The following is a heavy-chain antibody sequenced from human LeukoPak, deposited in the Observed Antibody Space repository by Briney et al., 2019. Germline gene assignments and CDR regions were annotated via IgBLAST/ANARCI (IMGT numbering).Heavy chain of an antibody. CDR2: ISPYDGDT. CDR3: SRDYCTRGGDCYKEDLFDP. Sequence: ASVKVSCKASGYTFAIYGISWVRQAPGQGLEWMAWISPYDGDTNYAQNFEGRVTMTTETSTSTAYMELRSLRSDDTAIYYCSRDYCTRGGDCYKEDLFDPWGQGTLVTVSS. D-gene: IGHD2-21*02. J-gene: IGHJ5*02. CDR1: GYTFAIYG. V-gene: IGHV1-18*01.